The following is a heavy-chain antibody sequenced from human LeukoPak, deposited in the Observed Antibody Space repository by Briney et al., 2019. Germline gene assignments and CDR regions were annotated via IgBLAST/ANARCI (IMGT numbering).Heavy chain of an antibody. Sequence: PGGSLRLSCAASGFTFSSYAMSWVRQAPGKGLEWVSAISGSGGSTYYADSVKGRFTISRDNSKNTLYLQMNSLRAEDTAVYYCAKGGQAQLWLTSFDYWGQGTLVTVSS. J-gene: IGHJ4*02. CDR1: GFTFSSYA. CDR2: ISGSGGST. V-gene: IGHV3-23*01. D-gene: IGHD5-18*01. CDR3: AKGGQAQLWLTSFDY.